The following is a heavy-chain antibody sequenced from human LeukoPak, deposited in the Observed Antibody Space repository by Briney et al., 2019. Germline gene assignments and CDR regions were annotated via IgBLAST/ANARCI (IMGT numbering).Heavy chain of an antibody. CDR3: ARGYYDSAN. CDR2: INPSGGST. J-gene: IGHJ4*02. CDR1: GYSFTSSY. V-gene: IGHV1-46*01. D-gene: IGHD3-22*01. Sequence: ASVKVSCKASGYSFTSSYIHWVRQAPGQGLEWMGIINPSGGSTSYAQKFQGRVTMTRATSTSTVYMELCSLRSEDTAIYYCARGYYDSANWGQGTLVTVSS.